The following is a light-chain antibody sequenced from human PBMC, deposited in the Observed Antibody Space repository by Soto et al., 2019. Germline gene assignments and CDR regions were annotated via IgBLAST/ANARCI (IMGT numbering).Light chain of an antibody. CDR2: GVS. Sequence: QSALTQPASVSASPGQSITISCSGTSSDVGAYNYVAWYQQFPGKTPKLIIYGVSSRPSGVSSRFSGSKSGNTASLTISGLQAEDEADYYCCSYTISSTLVFGTGTKVTVL. V-gene: IGLV2-14*01. J-gene: IGLJ1*01. CDR1: SSDVGAYNY. CDR3: CSYTISSTLV.